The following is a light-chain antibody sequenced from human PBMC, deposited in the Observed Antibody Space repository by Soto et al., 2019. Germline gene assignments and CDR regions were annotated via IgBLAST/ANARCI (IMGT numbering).Light chain of an antibody. CDR3: CSYAGSSSAYV. CDR1: SSDVGSYNV. V-gene: IGLV2-23*02. J-gene: IGLJ1*01. Sequence: QSALTQPASVSGSPGQSITISCTGTSSDVGSYNVVSWYQQHPGKAPKLLIYEVSKRPSGVCDRFSGSKSANTAPQTISGVQAVYEAYYNFCSYAGSSSAYVFGTGTKLTVL. CDR2: EVS.